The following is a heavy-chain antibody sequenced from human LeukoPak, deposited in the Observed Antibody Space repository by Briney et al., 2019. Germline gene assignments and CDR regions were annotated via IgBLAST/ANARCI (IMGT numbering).Heavy chain of an antibody. V-gene: IGHV1-2*02. CDR2: INPNSGGT. Sequence: GASVKVSCKASGYTFTSYGISWVRQAHGQGLEWMGWINPNSGGTNYAQKFQGRVTMTRDTSISTAYMELSRLRSDDTAVYYCARDKALYSSGWVYYYYGMDVWGQGTTVTVSS. J-gene: IGHJ6*02. CDR1: GYTFTSYG. D-gene: IGHD6-19*01. CDR3: ARDKALYSSGWVYYYYGMDV.